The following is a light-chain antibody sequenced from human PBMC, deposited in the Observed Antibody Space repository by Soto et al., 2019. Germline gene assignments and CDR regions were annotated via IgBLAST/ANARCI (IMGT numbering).Light chain of an antibody. V-gene: IGLV2-14*03. Sequence: QSALTQPASVSGSPGQSITISCTGTSSAIGSYNYVSWYQQHPGKAPKLMIYDVNNRPSGVSNRFFGSKSGNTASLTISGLQAEDEADYYCSSYIFGDTPWVFGGGTKVTVL. J-gene: IGLJ3*02. CDR3: SSYIFGDTPWV. CDR2: DVN. CDR1: SSAIGSYNY.